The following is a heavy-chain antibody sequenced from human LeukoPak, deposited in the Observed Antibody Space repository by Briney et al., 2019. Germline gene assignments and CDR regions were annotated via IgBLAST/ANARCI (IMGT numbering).Heavy chain of an antibody. CDR2: ISYDGSNK. V-gene: IGHV3-30*04. CDR3: ARGWNDAGFDY. J-gene: IGHJ4*02. D-gene: IGHD1-1*01. Sequence: PGGSLRLSCAASGFTFSSYAMHWVRQAPGKGLEWVAVISYDGSNKYYADSVKGRFTISRDNSKNTLYLQMNSLRAEDTAVYYCARGWNDAGFDYWGQGTLVTVSS. CDR1: GFTFSSYA.